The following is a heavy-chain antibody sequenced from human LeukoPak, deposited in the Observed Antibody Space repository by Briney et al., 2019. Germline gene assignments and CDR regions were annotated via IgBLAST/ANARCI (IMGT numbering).Heavy chain of an antibody. CDR2: ISGSGGST. CDR1: GFTFSSYA. Sequence: PGGSLRLSCAASGFTFSSYAMSWVRQAPGKGLEWVSAISGSGGSTYYADSVKGRFTISRDNSKNTLYLQMNSQRAEDTAVYYCAKAEDYYDSSGMGDWGQGTLVTVSS. J-gene: IGHJ4*02. CDR3: AKAEDYYDSSGMGD. D-gene: IGHD3-22*01. V-gene: IGHV3-23*01.